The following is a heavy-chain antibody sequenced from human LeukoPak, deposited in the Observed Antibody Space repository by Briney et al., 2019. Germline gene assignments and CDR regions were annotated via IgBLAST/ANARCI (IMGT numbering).Heavy chain of an antibody. V-gene: IGHV3-23*01. D-gene: IGHD1-26*01. CDR2: IRDNGANT. CDR1: GGSFSGYY. J-gene: IGHJ4*02. CDR3: AKEVGPGAFHDH. Sequence: ETLSLTCAVYGGSFSGYYWSWIRQPPGKGLEWVSTIRDNGANTHYADSVKGRFTISRDNSKNSVDLQMNALRAEDTATYFCAKEVGPGAFHDHWGRGTQVTVSS.